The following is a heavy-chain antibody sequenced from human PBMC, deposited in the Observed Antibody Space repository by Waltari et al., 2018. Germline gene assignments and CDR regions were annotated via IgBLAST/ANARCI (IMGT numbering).Heavy chain of an antibody. J-gene: IGHJ4*02. V-gene: IGHV1-69*05. CDR3: ARGSSGYYYFDY. CDR2: ITPIFGTA. D-gene: IGHD3-22*01. Sequence: QVQLVQSGAEVKKPGSSVKVSCKASGGTFSSYAISWVRQAPGQGLEWMGGITPIFGTANYEQKFQGRVTITTDESTSTAYMERSSLRSEDTAVYYCARGSSGYYYFDYWGQGTLVTVSS. CDR1: GGTFSSYA.